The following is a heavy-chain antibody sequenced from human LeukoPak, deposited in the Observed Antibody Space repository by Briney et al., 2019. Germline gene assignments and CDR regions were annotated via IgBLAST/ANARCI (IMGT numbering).Heavy chain of an antibody. D-gene: IGHD2-21*01. J-gene: IGHJ4*02. V-gene: IGHV3-23*01. Sequence: GGSLRLSCAASGFTFNNYGMSWVRQAPGKGLEWLSAISDSGGSTYYGDSVKGRFTISGDNAKNSLYLQMNSLRAEDTAVYYCARDRGCGGDCYYFDYWGQGTLVTVSS. CDR2: ISDSGGST. CDR3: ARDRGCGGDCYYFDY. CDR1: GFTFNNYG.